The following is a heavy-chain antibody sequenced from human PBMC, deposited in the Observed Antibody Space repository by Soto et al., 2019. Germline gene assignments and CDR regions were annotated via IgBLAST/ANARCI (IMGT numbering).Heavy chain of an antibody. D-gene: IGHD2-21*01. J-gene: IGHJ6*03. CDR1: GGSFTSNS. Sequence: QVQLVQSGAELKKPGSSVKVSCEASGGSFTSNSFTWVRQAPGQGLEWMGRIIPIQGKANYALKFQDRVTITADRSTRTVYMELTSLRPEDTAVYFCAKSLLFVDHGYMDVWGKGTTVTVSS. CDR3: AKSLLFVDHGYMDV. CDR2: IIPIQGKA. V-gene: IGHV1-69*02.